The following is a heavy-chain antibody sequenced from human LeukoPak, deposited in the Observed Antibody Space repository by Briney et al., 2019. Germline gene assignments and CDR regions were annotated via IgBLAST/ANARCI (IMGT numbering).Heavy chain of an antibody. D-gene: IGHD6-13*01. CDR1: GGSINXXXX. J-gene: IGHJ4*02. V-gene: IGHV4-4*02. CDR2: IYHSGGT. Sequence: PSGTLSLTCAVSGGSINXXXXXXXXXXXXXXGLEWIGEIYHSGGTXYNPSLKSRVTXXXXKXRNQFSLKLYSVTAADTAVYYCARGSTWSDYWGQGTLVTVSS. CDR3: ARGSTWSDY.